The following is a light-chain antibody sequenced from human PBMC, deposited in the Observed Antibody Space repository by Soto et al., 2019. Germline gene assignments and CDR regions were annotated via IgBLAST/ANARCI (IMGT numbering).Light chain of an antibody. CDR3: QQRNSGPPLWT. J-gene: IGKJ4*01. CDR1: QSVGTS. CDR2: DTF. Sequence: IVLTQSPATLSLSPGERATLSCRTSQSVGTSLAWYQQKPGQPPRLLIYDTFHRATGIPARFSGSGSGTDFALTITSLEPEDFAVDYWQQRNSGPPLWTVGGGTKVEI. V-gene: IGKV3-11*01.